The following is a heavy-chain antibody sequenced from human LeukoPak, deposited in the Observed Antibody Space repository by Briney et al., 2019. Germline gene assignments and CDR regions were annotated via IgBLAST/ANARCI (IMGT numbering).Heavy chain of an antibody. J-gene: IGHJ4*02. V-gene: IGHV3-23*01. D-gene: IGHD5-12*01. Sequence: GGSLRLSCAASGFTFSSYGMSWVRQAPGKGLEWVSAISGSGGSTYYADSVKGRFTISRDNAKNSLYLQMNSLRAEDTAVYYCARVEASGYDYGAFDYWGQGTLVTVSS. CDR2: ISGSGGST. CDR3: ARVEASGYDYGAFDY. CDR1: GFTFSSYG.